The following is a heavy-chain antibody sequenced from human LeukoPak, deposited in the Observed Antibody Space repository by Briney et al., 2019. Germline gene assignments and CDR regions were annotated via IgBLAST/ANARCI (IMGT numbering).Heavy chain of an antibody. V-gene: IGHV4-34*01. CDR1: GGSFSGYY. CDR2: INHSGST. D-gene: IGHD2-2*01. Sequence: SETLSLICAVYGGSFSGYYWSWIRQPPGKGLEWIGEINHSGSTNYNPSLKSRVTISVDTSKNQFSLKLSSVTAADTAVYYCARERIGYCSSTSCPPGWFDPWGQGTLVTVSS. CDR3: ARERIGYCSSTSCPPGWFDP. J-gene: IGHJ5*02.